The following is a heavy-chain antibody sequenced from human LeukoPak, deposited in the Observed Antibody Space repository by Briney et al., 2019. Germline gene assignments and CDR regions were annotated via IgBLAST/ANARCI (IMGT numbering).Heavy chain of an antibody. Sequence: SVKVSCKASGGTFGSYAVSWVRQAPGQGLEWMGGIIPFFGSTNYAQKFQGRVTIIADESTSTAYMELSSLRSEDTAVYYCAMGPRKLYYYDSSDYYYFDYWGQGTLVTISS. CDR2: IIPFFGST. D-gene: IGHD3-22*01. J-gene: IGHJ4*02. CDR3: AMGPRKLYYYDSSDYYYFDY. CDR1: GGTFGSYA. V-gene: IGHV1-69*13.